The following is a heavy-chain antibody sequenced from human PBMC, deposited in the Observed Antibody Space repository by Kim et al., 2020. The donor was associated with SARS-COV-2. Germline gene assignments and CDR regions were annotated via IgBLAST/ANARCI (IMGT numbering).Heavy chain of an antibody. J-gene: IGHJ4*02. CDR1: GYTFTSYA. CDR3: ARDVCSGGSCYFIDY. V-gene: IGHV7-4-1*02. CDR2: INTNTGNP. Sequence: ASVKVSCKASGYTFTSYAMNWVRQAPGQGLEWMGWINTNTGNPTYAQGFTGRFVFSLDTSVSTAYLQISSLKAEDTAVYYCARDVCSGGSCYFIDYWGQGTLVTVSS. D-gene: IGHD2-15*01.